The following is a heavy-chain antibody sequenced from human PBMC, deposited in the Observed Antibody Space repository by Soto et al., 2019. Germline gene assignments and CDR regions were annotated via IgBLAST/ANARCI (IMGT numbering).Heavy chain of an antibody. V-gene: IGHV3-30*04. CDR1: GFTFSSYA. CDR2: ISYDGSNK. J-gene: IGHJ6*02. CDR3: ARALDSNYYYYYGMDV. D-gene: IGHD4-4*01. Sequence: GGSLRLSCAASGFTFSSYAMHWVRQAPGKGLEWVAVISYDGSNKYYADSVKGRFTISRDNSKNTLYLQMNSLRAEDTAVYYCARALDSNYYYYYGMDVWGQGTTVTVPS.